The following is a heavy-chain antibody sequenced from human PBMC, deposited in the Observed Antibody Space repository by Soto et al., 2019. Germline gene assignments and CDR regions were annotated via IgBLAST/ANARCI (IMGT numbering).Heavy chain of an antibody. V-gene: IGHV3-30*18. J-gene: IGHJ4*02. CDR2: ISNDGINK. D-gene: IGHD6-19*01. CDR1: GFTIRSTY. CDR3: AKDRVSEHNNGWPQGS. Sequence: GGSLRLSCAVSGFTIRSTYFSWVRQAPGKGLEWVAVISNDGINKYYGDSVKGRFTISRDNSKNTLYLQMNSLRAEDTAVYYCAKDRVSEHNNGWPQGSWGQGTQVTVSS.